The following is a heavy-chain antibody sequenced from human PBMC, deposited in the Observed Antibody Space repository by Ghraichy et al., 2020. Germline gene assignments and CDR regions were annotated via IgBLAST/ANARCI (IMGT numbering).Heavy chain of an antibody. J-gene: IGHJ3*02. Sequence: SETLSLTCTVSGGSISSYYWSWIRQPPGKGLEWIGYIYYSGSTNYNPSLKSRVTISVDTSKNQFSLKLSSVTAADTAVYYCAMSGSYPTGAFDIWGQGTMVTVSS. CDR1: GGSISSYY. D-gene: IGHD1-26*01. V-gene: IGHV4-59*01. CDR2: IYYSGST. CDR3: AMSGSYPTGAFDI.